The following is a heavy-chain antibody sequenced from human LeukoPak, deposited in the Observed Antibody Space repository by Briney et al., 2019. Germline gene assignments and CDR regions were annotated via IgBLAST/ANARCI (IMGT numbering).Heavy chain of an antibody. V-gene: IGHV3-23*01. J-gene: IGHJ4*02. CDR2: ISGSGGST. CDR3: AKDRYCSGGSCPLRGWPHRN. D-gene: IGHD2-15*01. Sequence: GGSLRLSCAASGFTVSSNYMSWVRQAPGKGLEWVSAISGSGGSTYYADSVKGRFTISRDNSKNTLYLQMNSLRAEDTAVYYCAKDRYCSGGSCPLRGWPHRNWGQGTLVTVSS. CDR1: GFTVSSNY.